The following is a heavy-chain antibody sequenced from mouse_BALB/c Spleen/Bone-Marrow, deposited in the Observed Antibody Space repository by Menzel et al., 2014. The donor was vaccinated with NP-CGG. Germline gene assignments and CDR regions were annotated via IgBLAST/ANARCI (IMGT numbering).Heavy chain of an antibody. CDR1: GYSITSDYA. Sequence: VQLQQSGPGLVKPSQSLSLTCTVTGYSITSDYAWNWIRQFPGNKLEWMGYISYSGSTSYNPSLKSPISITRDTSKNQFFLQLNSVTTEDTATYFCARKALYYAMDYWGQGTSVTVSS. V-gene: IGHV3-2*02. CDR2: ISYSGST. J-gene: IGHJ4*01. CDR3: ARKALYYAMDY.